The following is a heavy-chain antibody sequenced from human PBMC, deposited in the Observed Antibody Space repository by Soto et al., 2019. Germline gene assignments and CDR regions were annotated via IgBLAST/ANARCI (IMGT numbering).Heavy chain of an antibody. D-gene: IGHD1-7*01. CDR3: AKCMQAYWNYDAHHI. J-gene: IGHJ3*02. Sequence: PGGSLRLSCAASGFTFSSYSMSWVRQAPGKGLEWVAHITASGGTTYYADSVKGRFTISRDTSRNTLYLQMNSLRAEDTALYYCAKCMQAYWNYDAHHIWGQGTMGTVS. CDR1: GFTFSSYS. V-gene: IGHV3-23*01. CDR2: ITASGGTT.